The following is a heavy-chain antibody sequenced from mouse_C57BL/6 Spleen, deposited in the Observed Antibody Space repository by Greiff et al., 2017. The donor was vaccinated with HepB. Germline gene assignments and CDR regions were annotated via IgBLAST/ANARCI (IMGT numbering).Heavy chain of an antibody. CDR3: ARDYSKRDYFDY. CDR1: GYAFSISW. CDR2: IYPGDGDT. Sequence: VQLQQSGPELVKPGASVKISCKASGYAFSISWMNWVKQRPGKGLEWIGRIYPGDGDTNYNGKFKGKATLTADKSSSTAYMQLSSLTSEDSAVYFCARDYSKRDYFDYWGQGTTLTVSS. V-gene: IGHV1-82*01. D-gene: IGHD2-5*01. J-gene: IGHJ2*01.